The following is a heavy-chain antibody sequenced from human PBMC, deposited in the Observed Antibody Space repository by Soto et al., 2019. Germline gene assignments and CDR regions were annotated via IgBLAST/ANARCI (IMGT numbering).Heavy chain of an antibody. CDR3: ARHSSFGSGYLHEYYFDY. Sequence: GGSLRLSCAASGFTFSSYGMHWVRQAPGKGLEWVAVIWYDGSNKYYADSVKGRFTISRDNSKNTLYLQMNSLRAEDTAVYYCARHSSFGSGYLHEYYFDYWGQGTLVTVSS. CDR2: IWYDGSNK. D-gene: IGHD3-22*01. V-gene: IGHV3-33*01. J-gene: IGHJ4*02. CDR1: GFTFSSYG.